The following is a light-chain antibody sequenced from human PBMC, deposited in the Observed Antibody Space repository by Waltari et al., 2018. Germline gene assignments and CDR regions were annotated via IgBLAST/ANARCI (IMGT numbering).Light chain of an antibody. Sequence: QSVLTQPHSASGTPGQRVTISCSGSSSNIGRNTVNWYQQLPGTAPKLLIYSNNPRPSGVPDRFSGSKSGTSASLAISGLQSEDEADYYCAAWDDSLNGPVFGGGTKLTVL. J-gene: IGLJ2*01. V-gene: IGLV1-44*01. CDR2: SNN. CDR3: AAWDDSLNGPV. CDR1: SSNIGRNT.